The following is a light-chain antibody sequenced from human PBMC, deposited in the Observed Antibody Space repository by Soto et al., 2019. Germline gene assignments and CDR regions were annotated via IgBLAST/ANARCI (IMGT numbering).Light chain of an antibody. Sequence: QSALTQPASVSGSPGQSITISCTGTSSDIGGYNYVSWYQQHPGKAPKVMIYEVSNRPSGVSNCFSGSKSANTASLTISGLQAEDEADYYCSSYTSSNTFMIFGGGTKLTVL. CDR3: SSYTSSNTFMI. J-gene: IGLJ2*01. CDR1: SSDIGGYNY. CDR2: EVS. V-gene: IGLV2-14*01.